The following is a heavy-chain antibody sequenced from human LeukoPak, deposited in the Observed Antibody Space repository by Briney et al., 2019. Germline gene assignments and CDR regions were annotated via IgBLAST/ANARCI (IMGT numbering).Heavy chain of an antibody. CDR2: ISRNSTYI. V-gene: IGHV3-21*01. J-gene: IGHJ4*02. CDR3: ASDEGNYFDY. CDR1: GFTFSSYI. Sequence: GSLRLSCAASGFTFSSYIMNWVRQAPGKGLEWVASISRNSTYIHYADSVKGRFTISRDNARNSLFLQMNSLRAEDTAIYYCASDEGNYFDYWGQGTRVTVSS.